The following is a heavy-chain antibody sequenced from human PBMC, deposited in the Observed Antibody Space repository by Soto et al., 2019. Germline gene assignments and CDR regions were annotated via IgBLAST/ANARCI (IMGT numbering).Heavy chain of an antibody. CDR2: IKHDGSER. J-gene: IGHJ4*02. CDR1: GFTFSGYW. Sequence: EVQLVESGGGLVQPGGSLRVSCAASGFTFSGYWMSWVRQAPGKGLEWVANIKHDGSERYYVDSVEGRFTISKDNAKNSLYLQMNSLRAEDTAVYYCARYYDRTPGIYWGQGTLVTVSS. D-gene: IGHD3-22*01. CDR3: ARYYDRTPGIY. V-gene: IGHV3-7*04.